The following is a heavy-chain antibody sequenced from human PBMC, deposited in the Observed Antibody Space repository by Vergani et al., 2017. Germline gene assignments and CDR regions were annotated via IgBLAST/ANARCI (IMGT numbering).Heavy chain of an antibody. J-gene: IGHJ3*02. CDR1: GFTVSSNY. Sequence: EVQLVESGGGLIQPGGSLRLSCAASGFTVSSNYMSWVRQAPGKGLEWVSVIYSGGSTYYADSVKGRFTISRDNAKNSLYLQMNSLRAEETALYYCAKDTCPEGDSPDAFDIWGQGTMVTVSS. CDR3: AKDTCPEGDSPDAFDI. CDR2: IYSGGST. D-gene: IGHD2-21*02. V-gene: IGHV3-53*01.